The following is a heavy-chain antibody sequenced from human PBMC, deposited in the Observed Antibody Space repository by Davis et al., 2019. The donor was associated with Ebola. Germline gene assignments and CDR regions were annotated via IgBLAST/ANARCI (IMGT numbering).Heavy chain of an antibody. CDR1: GYTFTGYY. J-gene: IGHJ5*02. Sequence: ASVKVSCKASGYTFTGYYMHWVRQAPGQGLEWMGWINPNSGGTNYAQKFQGRVTMTRDTSISTAYMELSRLRSDDTAVYYCARGGSSGYFLRWFDPWGQGTLVTVSS. V-gene: IGHV1-2*02. D-gene: IGHD3-22*01. CDR2: INPNSGGT. CDR3: ARGGSSGYFLRWFDP.